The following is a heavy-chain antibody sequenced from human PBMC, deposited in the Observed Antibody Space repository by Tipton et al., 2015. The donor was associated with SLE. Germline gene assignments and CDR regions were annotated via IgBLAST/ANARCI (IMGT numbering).Heavy chain of an antibody. D-gene: IGHD6-13*01. CDR3: ARRGALAAAGVYYYYGMDV. CDR2: IYYSGST. Sequence: TLSLTCAVSGYSISSYYWSWIRQPPGKGLEWIGYIYYSGSTDYNPSLKSRVTISVDTSKNQFSLKLNSVTAADTAVYYCARRGALAAAGVYYYYGMDVWGQGTTVTVSS. V-gene: IGHV4-59*01. J-gene: IGHJ6*02. CDR1: GYSISSYY.